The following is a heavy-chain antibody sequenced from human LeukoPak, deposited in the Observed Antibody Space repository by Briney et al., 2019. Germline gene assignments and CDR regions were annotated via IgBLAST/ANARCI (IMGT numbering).Heavy chain of an antibody. D-gene: IGHD1-26*01. Sequence: GASVKVSCKASGGTFSSYAISWVRQAPGQGLEWMGRIIPIFGTANYAQKFQERVTITRDMSTSTAYMELSSLRSEDTAVYYCAADASVGAAAVNNWFDPWGQGTLVTVSS. CDR1: GGTFSSYA. J-gene: IGHJ5*02. CDR3: AADASVGAAAVNNWFDP. V-gene: IGHV1-69*05. CDR2: IIPIFGTA.